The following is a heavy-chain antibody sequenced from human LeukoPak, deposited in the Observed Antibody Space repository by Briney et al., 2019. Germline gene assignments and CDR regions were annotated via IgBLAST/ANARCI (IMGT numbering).Heavy chain of an antibody. D-gene: IGHD6-13*01. CDR2: IFYSGST. CDR1: GGSVTIGSYY. Sequence: SETLSLTCTASGGSVTIGSYYWSWIRQPPGKGLEWIGNIFYSGSTNSNPSLKSRVTISVDTSENQFSLKLSSVTAADTAVYYCAREIGAAWVDYWVQGTLVTVSS. CDR3: AREIGAAWVDY. J-gene: IGHJ4*02. V-gene: IGHV4-61*01.